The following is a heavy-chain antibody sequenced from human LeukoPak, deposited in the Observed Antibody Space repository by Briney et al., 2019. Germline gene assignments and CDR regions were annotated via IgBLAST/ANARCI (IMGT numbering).Heavy chain of an antibody. V-gene: IGHV3-33*06. CDR2: VWYDGSNK. CDR1: GFTFSSYG. J-gene: IGHJ4*02. D-gene: IGHD2-15*01. Sequence: GRSLRLSCAASGFTFSSYGMHWVRQAPGKGLEWVAVVWYDGSNKYYADSVKGRFTISRDNSKSTLCLQMNSLRAEDTAVYYCAKQLGYCSDGSCYFPYWGQGTLVTVSS. CDR3: AKQLGYCSDGSCYFPY.